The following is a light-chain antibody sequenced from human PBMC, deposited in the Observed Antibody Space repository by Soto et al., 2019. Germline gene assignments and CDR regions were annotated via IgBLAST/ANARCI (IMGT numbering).Light chain of an antibody. V-gene: IGKV3-20*01. CDR1: QSVSSSY. CDR2: GAP. CDR3: QNYCSSPRT. J-gene: IGKJ1*01. Sequence: EIVLTQSPGTLSLSPGERATLSCRASQSVSSSYLAWYQQKPGKAPRLLIYGAPSSATGIPDRFSGSRSGTDFTLTNSTLEPEDVAAYYCQNYCSSPRTFGHGTQVDIK.